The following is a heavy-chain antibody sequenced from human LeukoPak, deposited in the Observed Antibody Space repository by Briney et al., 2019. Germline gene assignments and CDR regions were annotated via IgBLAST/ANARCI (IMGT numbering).Heavy chain of an antibody. CDR2: IYYSGST. CDR3: ARHDGSSWYYAFDV. Sequence: SETLSLTCTVSGVSISSYYWSWIRQPPGKGLEWIGFIYYSGSTNYNPSLKSRVTISLDTSKNQFSLKLSSVTAADTAVYYCARHDGSSWYYAFDVWGQGTMVTVSS. CDR1: GVSISSYY. V-gene: IGHV4-59*08. D-gene: IGHD6-13*01. J-gene: IGHJ3*01.